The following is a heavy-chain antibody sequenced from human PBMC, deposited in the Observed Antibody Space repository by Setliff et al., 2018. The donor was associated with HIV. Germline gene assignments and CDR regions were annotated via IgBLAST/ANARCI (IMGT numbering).Heavy chain of an antibody. Sequence: ASVKVSCKASGYTFTSYYLHWVRQALGQGLEWMGMINPSGGSASYAQKFQGRVTMSRDTSTSTVYMELSSLRSEDTAVYYCARDYFDSSAYHYGFGAFDIWGQGTMVTVSS. CDR2: INPSGGSA. J-gene: IGHJ3*02. CDR3: ARDYFDSSAYHYGFGAFDI. CDR1: GYTFTSYY. D-gene: IGHD3-22*01. V-gene: IGHV1-46*01.